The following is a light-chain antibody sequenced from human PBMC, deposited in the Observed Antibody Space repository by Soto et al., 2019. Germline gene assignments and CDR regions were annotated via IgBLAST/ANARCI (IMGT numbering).Light chain of an antibody. CDR3: TSYTGGSTYV. Sequence: QSVLTQPASVSGSPGQSITISCTGTSSDVGGYNYVSWYQQYPGKAPKLMIYEVSNRPSGVSNRFSGSKSGNTASLTISGLQAEDEADYYCTSYTGGSTYVFGTGTKSPS. V-gene: IGLV2-14*01. CDR2: EVS. CDR1: SSDVGGYNY. J-gene: IGLJ1*01.